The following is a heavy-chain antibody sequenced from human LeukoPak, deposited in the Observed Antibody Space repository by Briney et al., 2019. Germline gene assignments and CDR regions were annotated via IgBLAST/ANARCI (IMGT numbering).Heavy chain of an antibody. CDR3: ARGQYSYGKGDWFDP. Sequence: TPSETLSLTCAVYGGSFSGYYWSWIRQPPGKGLEWIGEINHSGSTNYNPSLKSRVTISVDTSKNQFSLKLSSVTAADTAVYYCARGQYSYGKGDWFDPWGQGTLVTVSS. V-gene: IGHV4-34*01. CDR1: GGSFSGYY. D-gene: IGHD5-18*01. J-gene: IGHJ5*02. CDR2: INHSGST.